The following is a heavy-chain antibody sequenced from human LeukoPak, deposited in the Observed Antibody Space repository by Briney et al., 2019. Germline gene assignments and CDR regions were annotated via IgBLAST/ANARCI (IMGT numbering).Heavy chain of an antibody. D-gene: IGHD3-10*01. J-gene: IGHJ4*02. V-gene: IGHV3-74*01. Sequence: GGSLRLSCAASGFTFSSYWMHWVRQVPGKGLVWVSRINSHGSSTSYADSVKGRFTISRDNAKNTLYLQMNSLRVEDTAVYYCARGPPDGSGSYYPGADWGQGTLVTVSS. CDR1: GFTFSSYW. CDR2: INSHGSST. CDR3: ARGPPDGSGSYYPGAD.